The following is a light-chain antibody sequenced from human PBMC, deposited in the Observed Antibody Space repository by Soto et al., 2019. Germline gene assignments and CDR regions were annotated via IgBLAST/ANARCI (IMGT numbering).Light chain of an antibody. CDR3: QQSYSTPPWT. V-gene: IGKV1-39*01. CDR2: AAS. J-gene: IGKJ1*01. CDR1: QSISSY. Sequence: DIQMTQSPSSLSASVGDRVTITCRASQSISSYLNWYQQKPGKAPKLLIYAASSLQSGVPSRFSGSGSGTDFTLPISSLQPEEFATYYCQQSYSTPPWTFGQGTKVEIK.